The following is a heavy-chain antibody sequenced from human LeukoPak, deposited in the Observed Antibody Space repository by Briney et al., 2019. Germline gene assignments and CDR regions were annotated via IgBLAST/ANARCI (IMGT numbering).Heavy chain of an antibody. Sequence: PSETLSLTCTVSGGSIGSSSYYWGWIRQPPGKGLEWIGSIYYSGSTYYNPSLKSRVTISVDTSKNQFSLKLSSVTAADTAVYYCASAYDSSGYYPFDYWGQGTLVTVSS. D-gene: IGHD3-22*01. CDR2: IYYSGST. CDR3: ASAYDSSGYYPFDY. CDR1: GGSIGSSSYY. V-gene: IGHV4-39*01. J-gene: IGHJ4*02.